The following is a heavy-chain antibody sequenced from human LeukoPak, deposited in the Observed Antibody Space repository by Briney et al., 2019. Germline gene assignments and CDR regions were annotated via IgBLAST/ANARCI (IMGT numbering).Heavy chain of an antibody. V-gene: IGHV3-21*01. J-gene: IGHJ4*02. CDR3: ARVPRRIVVVPAANDF. CDR1: GFTFSSYS. CDR2: ISSSSSYI. D-gene: IGHD2-2*01. Sequence: PGGSLRLSCAASGFTFSSYSMNWVRQAPGKGLEWVSSISSSSSYIYYADSVKGRFTISRDNAKNSLYLQMNSLRAEDTAVYYCARVPRRIVVVPAANDFWGQGTLVMVSS.